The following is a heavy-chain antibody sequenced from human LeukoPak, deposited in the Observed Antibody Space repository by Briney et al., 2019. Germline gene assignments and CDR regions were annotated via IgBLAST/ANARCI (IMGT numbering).Heavy chain of an antibody. D-gene: IGHD6-13*01. V-gene: IGHV4-34*01. CDR2: INHSGST. Sequence: SETLSLTCAVYGGSFSGYYWSWIRQPPGKGLEWIGEINHSGSTNYNPSLKSRVTISVDTSKNQFSLKLSSVTAADTAVYYCARDRQQLVPWYYYYMDVWGKGTTVTVSS. CDR3: ARDRQQLVPWYYYYMDV. CDR1: GGSFSGYY. J-gene: IGHJ6*03.